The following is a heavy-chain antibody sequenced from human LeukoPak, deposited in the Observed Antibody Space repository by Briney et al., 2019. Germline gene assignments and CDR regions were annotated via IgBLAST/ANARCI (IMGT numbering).Heavy chain of an antibody. D-gene: IGHD6-19*01. CDR1: GFTFSDYY. CDR3: AKVQQWLADIDH. J-gene: IGHJ4*02. V-gene: IGHV3-23*01. Sequence: GGSLRLSCAASGFTFSDYYMSWIRQAPGKGLERFSAITNSGDGTYYADSVRGRFTISRDNSKNTLYLQMNSLTAEDTAVYYCAKVQQWLADIDHWGQGTLVTVSS. CDR2: ITNSGDGT.